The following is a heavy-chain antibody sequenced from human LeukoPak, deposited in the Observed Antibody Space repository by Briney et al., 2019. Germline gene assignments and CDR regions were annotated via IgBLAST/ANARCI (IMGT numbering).Heavy chain of an antibody. CDR2: ISGSGGST. V-gene: IGHV3-23*01. CDR3: AKVNYDSSGYDAFDI. Sequence: GGSLRLSCAASGFTFSSYAMSWVRQAPGKGLEWVSAISGSGGSTYYADSVKGRFTISRDNSKNTLYLQMNSLGAEDTAVYYCAKVNYDSSGYDAFDIWGQGTMVTVSS. J-gene: IGHJ3*02. CDR1: GFTFSSYA. D-gene: IGHD3-22*01.